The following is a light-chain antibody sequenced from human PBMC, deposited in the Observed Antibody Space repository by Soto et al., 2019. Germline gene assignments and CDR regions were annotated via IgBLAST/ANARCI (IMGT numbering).Light chain of an antibody. V-gene: IGLV2-18*02. CDR1: SSDVGNYNR. CDR2: DVS. CDR3: SSYTTSSTYV. Sequence: QSVLTQPPSVSGCPGQSVAICCTGASSDVGNYNRVSWYQQPPGTAPRLMIYDVSNRPSGVPDRFSGSKSGNTASLTISGLQADDEAEYYCSSYTTSSTYVFGTGTKVTVL. J-gene: IGLJ1*01.